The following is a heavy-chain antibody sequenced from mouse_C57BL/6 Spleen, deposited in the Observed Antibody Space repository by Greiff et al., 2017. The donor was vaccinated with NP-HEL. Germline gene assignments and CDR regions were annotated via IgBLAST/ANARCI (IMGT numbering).Heavy chain of an antibody. D-gene: IGHD2-1*01. CDR2: IYPGDGDT. CDR1: GYAFSSYW. J-gene: IGHJ1*03. CDR3: ATRNYAYWYFDV. V-gene: IGHV1-80*01. Sequence: QVQLQQSGAELVKPGASVKISCKASGYAFSSYWMNWVKQRPGKGLEWIGQIYPGDGDTNNNGKFKGKATLTADKSSSTAYMQLSSLTSEDSAVYFCATRNYAYWYFDVWGTGTTVTVSS.